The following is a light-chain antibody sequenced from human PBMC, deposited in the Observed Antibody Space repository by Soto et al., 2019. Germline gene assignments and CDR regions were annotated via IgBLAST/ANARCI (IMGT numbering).Light chain of an antibody. J-gene: IGLJ2*01. Sequence: QSALTQPASVSGSPGQSITISCTGTSSDVWTYNLVSWYQQCPGKAPKLIIYEGTTRPSGVSNRFSGSKSGNTASLTISGLQAEDEADYYCCSYAGSSTHVVFGGGTKVTVL. CDR1: SSDVWTYNL. CDR3: CSYAGSSTHVV. V-gene: IGLV2-23*01. CDR2: EGT.